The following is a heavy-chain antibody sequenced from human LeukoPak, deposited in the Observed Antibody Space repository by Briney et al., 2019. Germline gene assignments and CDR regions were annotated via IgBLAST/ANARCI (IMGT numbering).Heavy chain of an antibody. CDR2: IIPNSGGT. CDR3: ARWGSGFKAYFDY. J-gene: IGHJ4*02. Sequence: ASVKVSCKASGYTFTDYYMHWVRQAPGQGLEWMGWIIPNSGGTNYAQKFQGRVTMTRDTSISTAYMELSSLRSDDTAVYYCARWGSGFKAYFDYWGQGTLVTVSS. V-gene: IGHV1-2*02. D-gene: IGHD3-22*01. CDR1: GYTFTDYY.